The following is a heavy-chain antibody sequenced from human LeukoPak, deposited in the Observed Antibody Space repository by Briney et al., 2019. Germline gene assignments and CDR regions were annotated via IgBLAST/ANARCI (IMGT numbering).Heavy chain of an antibody. CDR2: IHYDGSNK. V-gene: IGHV3-30*02. D-gene: IGHD3-10*01. J-gene: IGHJ6*03. CDR3: AKVGIGDSVSRDYYYMDV. Sequence: GGSLRLSCAASGFTFSSYWMSWVRQAPGKGLEWVTFIHYDGSNKYYADSVKGRFTISRDNSKNTLYLQMNSLRAEDTAVYYCAKVGIGDSVSRDYYYMDVWGKGTTVTISS. CDR1: GFTFSSYW.